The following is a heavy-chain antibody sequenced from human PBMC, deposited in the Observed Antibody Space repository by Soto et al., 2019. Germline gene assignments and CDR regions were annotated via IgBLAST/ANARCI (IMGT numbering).Heavy chain of an antibody. D-gene: IGHD2-15*01. J-gene: IGHJ4*02. CDR1: GYTLTELS. V-gene: IGHV1-24*01. CDR3: ATTDLGYCSGGSCYHSKYFDY. CDR2: FDPEDGET. Sequence: GASVKVSCKVSGYTLTELSMHWVRQAPGKGLEWMGGFDPEDGETIYAQKFQGRVTMTEDTSTDTAYMELSSLRSEDTAVYYCATTDLGYCSGGSCYHSKYFDYWGQGTLVTVSS.